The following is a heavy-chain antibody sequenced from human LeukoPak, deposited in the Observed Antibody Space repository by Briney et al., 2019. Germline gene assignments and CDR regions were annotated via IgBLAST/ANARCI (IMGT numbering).Heavy chain of an antibody. CDR3: ASDGWGVVIY. J-gene: IGHJ4*02. V-gene: IGHV3-48*03. Sequence: GGSLSLSCAAPGFILSSYEMTWVRQAPGKGLEWVSYISSSGSTIYYADSVKGRFTITRDNAKNSLYLQMNSLRAEDTAVYYCASDGWGVVIYWGQGTLVTVSS. CDR1: GFILSSYE. CDR2: ISSSGSTI. D-gene: IGHD3-10*01.